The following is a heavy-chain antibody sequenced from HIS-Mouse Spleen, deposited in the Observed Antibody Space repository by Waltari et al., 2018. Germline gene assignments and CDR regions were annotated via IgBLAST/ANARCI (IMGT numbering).Heavy chain of an antibody. CDR3: AREIPYSSSWYDWYFDL. D-gene: IGHD6-13*01. J-gene: IGHJ2*01. V-gene: IGHV1-69*04. CDR2: ISPILGIA. Sequence: QVQLVQSGAEVKKPGSSVKVSCKASGGTFSSYAISWVRQAPGQGLEWMGRISPILGIANSAQKFQGRVTITADKSTSTAYMELSSLRSEDTAVYYCAREIPYSSSWYDWYFDLWGRGTLVTVSS. CDR1: GGTFSSYA.